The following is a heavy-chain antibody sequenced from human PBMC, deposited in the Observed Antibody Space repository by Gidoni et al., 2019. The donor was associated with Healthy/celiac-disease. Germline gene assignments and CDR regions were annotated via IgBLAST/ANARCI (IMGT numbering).Heavy chain of an antibody. Sequence: QVQLVESGGGVVQPGRSLRLSCAASGFPFSSYGMHWVRQAPGKGLGWVAVISYDGSNKYYADSVKGRFTISRDNSKNTLYLQMNSLRAEDTAVYYCAKAHYYDSSGSSDYWGQGTLATVSS. V-gene: IGHV3-30*18. CDR2: ISYDGSNK. J-gene: IGHJ4*02. D-gene: IGHD3-22*01. CDR1: GFPFSSYG. CDR3: AKAHYYDSSGSSDY.